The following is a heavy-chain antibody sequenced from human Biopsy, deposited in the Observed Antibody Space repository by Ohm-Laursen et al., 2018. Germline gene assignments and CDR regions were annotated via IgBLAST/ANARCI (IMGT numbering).Heavy chain of an antibody. CDR2: ISYDGSGE. J-gene: IGHJ2*01. CDR3: ARDEKRWYYSNCFSWHFYL. V-gene: IGHV3-30*03. D-gene: IGHD4-11*01. CDR1: GFTFSSYG. Sequence: SLRLSCAASGFTFSSYGMSWVRQAPGKGLEWVAVISYDGSGEYYADSLQGRFTISRDNPKNTVDLQMNSLRAEDTAVYFCARDEKRWYYSNCFSWHFYLWGRGTLVTVSS.